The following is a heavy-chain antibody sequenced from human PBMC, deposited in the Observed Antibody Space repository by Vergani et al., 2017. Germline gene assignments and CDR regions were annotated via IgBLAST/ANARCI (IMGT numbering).Heavy chain of an antibody. CDR1: GFTFRSYA. CDR2: ISGSGVST. J-gene: IGHJ4*02. Sequence: EVQLLESGGGLVQPGGSLRLSCAASGFTFRSYAMSWVRQAPGKGLEWVSAISGSGVSTYYADSVKGRFTISRDNSKNTLYLQMNSLRAEATAVYYCAKDLGRSSSSSLIYWGQGTLVTVSS. D-gene: IGHD6-6*01. CDR3: AKDLGRSSSSSLIY. V-gene: IGHV3-23*01.